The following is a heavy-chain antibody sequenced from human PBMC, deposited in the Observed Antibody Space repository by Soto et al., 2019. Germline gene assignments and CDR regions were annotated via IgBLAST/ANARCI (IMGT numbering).Heavy chain of an antibody. Sequence: QVQLVQSGAEFKKPGASVKVSCKAAGYTFTNYVITWVLQAPGQGLEWMGWIKAYNGNTDYEQKVKGRVNMTTDIYTSTTYVQLRSLRSDDTAAYYCARSPRYDFWSDSTSPSCRSDSWGQGTMVTVSS. CDR1: GYTFTNYV. V-gene: IGHV1-18*01. J-gene: IGHJ4*02. D-gene: IGHD3-3*01. CDR3: ARSPRYDFWSDSTSPSCRSDS. CDR2: IKAYNGNT.